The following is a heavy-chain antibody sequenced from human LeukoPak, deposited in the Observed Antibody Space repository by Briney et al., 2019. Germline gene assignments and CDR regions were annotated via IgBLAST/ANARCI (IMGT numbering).Heavy chain of an antibody. V-gene: IGHV3-30-3*01. CDR3: ARLEDIAAHFDY. CDR1: GFPFSSSG. J-gene: IGHJ4*02. Sequence: GRSLRLSCAASGFPFSSSGMHWVRQAPGKGLEWVAVISYAGSNQYYADSEKDPYTLSRDNSKNTRYLQMNSRRAEDTAVYYCARLEDIAAHFDYWGQGTLVTVSS. CDR2: ISYAGSNQ. D-gene: IGHD6-6*01.